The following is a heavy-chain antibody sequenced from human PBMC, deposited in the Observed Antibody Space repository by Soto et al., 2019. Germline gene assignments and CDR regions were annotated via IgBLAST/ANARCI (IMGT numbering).Heavy chain of an antibody. Sequence: TSETLSLTCTVSGGSVSSGSYYWSWIRQTPGKGLEWIGYIYYSGSTNYNPSLKSRVTISVDTSKNQFSLKLSSVTAADTAVYYCARDEYFDWLGAFDIWGQGTMVTVSS. J-gene: IGHJ3*02. D-gene: IGHD3-9*01. CDR2: IYYSGST. V-gene: IGHV4-61*01. CDR3: ARDEYFDWLGAFDI. CDR1: GGSVSSGSYY.